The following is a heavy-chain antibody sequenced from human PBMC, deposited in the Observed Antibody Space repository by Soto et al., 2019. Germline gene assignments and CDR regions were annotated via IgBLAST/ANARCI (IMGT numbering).Heavy chain of an antibody. CDR2: INHSGST. D-gene: IGHD2-15*01. CDR3: ATTPPIVAADEGVGPYYYYYYMDV. V-gene: IGHV4-34*08. Sequence: PSETLSLTSTVYGGTFRGYYWSWIRQPPGKGLEWIGEINHSGSTNYNPSLKSRVTISVDTSKNQFSLKLSSVTAADTAVYYCATTPPIVAADEGVGPYYYYYYMDVWGKGTTVTVSS. J-gene: IGHJ6*03. CDR1: GGTFRGYY.